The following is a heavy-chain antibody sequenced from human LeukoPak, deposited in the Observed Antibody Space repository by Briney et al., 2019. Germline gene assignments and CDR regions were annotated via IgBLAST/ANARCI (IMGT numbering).Heavy chain of an antibody. CDR2: ISSSSSYI. J-gene: IGHJ4*02. V-gene: IGHV3-21*01. CDR3: ARWWGGNDY. CDR1: GFTFRNYA. D-gene: IGHD2-15*01. Sequence: GGSLRLSCAASGFTFRNYAMYWVRQAPGKGLEWVSSISSSSSYIYYADSVKGRFTISRDNAKNSLYLQMNSLRAEDTAVYYCARWWGGNDYWGQGTLVTVSS.